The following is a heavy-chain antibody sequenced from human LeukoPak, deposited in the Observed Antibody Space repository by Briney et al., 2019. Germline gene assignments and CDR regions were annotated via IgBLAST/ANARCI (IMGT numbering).Heavy chain of an antibody. V-gene: IGHV3-7*01. CDR3: ARTIAVAGSTVDAFDI. D-gene: IGHD6-19*01. J-gene: IGHJ3*02. CDR2: IKQDGSEK. CDR1: GFTFSSYR. Sequence: GGSLRLSCAASGFTFSSYRMSWVRQAPGKGLEWVANIKQDGSEKYYVDSVKGRFTISRDNAKNSLYLQMNSLRAEDTAVYYCARTIAVAGSTVDAFDIWGQGTMVTVSS.